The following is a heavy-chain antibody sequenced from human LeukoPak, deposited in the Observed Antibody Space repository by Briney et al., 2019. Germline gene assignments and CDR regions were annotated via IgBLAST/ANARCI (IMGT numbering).Heavy chain of an antibody. V-gene: IGHV1-24*01. CDR2: FDPEDGET. J-gene: IGHJ5*02. CDR1: GYTLTELS. CDR3: ARDLEMATTSYNWFDP. Sequence: ASVKVSCKVSGYTLTELSIHWVRQAPGKGLQWMGRFDPEDGETIYAQKFQGRVTITADKSTSTAYMELSSLRSEDTAVYYCARDLEMATTSYNWFDPWGQGTLVTVSS. D-gene: IGHD5-24*01.